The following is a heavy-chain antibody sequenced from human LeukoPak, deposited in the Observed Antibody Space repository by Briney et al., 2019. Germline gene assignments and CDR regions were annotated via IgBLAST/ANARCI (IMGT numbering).Heavy chain of an antibody. V-gene: IGHV3-48*04. Sequence: PGGSLRLSCAASGFTFSSYSMNWVRQAPGKGLEWVSYISSSGSTIYYADSVKGRFTISRDNAKNSLYLQMNSLRAEDTALYYCARDPTAATGPYYYYYYMDVWGKGTTVAVSS. J-gene: IGHJ6*03. CDR1: GFTFSSYS. CDR2: ISSSGSTI. CDR3: ARDPTAATGPYYYYYYMDV. D-gene: IGHD2-15*01.